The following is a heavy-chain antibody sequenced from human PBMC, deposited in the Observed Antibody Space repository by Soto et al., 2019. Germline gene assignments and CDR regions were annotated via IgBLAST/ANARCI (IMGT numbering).Heavy chain of an antibody. CDR2: IYHSGST. J-gene: IGHJ4*02. D-gene: IGHD5-18*01. V-gene: IGHV4-4*02. Sequence: WARQPPGKGLEWIGAIYHSGSTYYNMSLKSRVTISVDKSNNQFSLELTSMTAADSAVYYCARVGYTSGHYFDYWGQGTLVTVSS. CDR3: ARVGYTSGHYFDY.